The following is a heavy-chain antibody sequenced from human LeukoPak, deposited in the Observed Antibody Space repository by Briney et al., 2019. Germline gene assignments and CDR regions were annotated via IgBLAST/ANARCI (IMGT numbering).Heavy chain of an antibody. J-gene: IGHJ6*02. CDR3: ARDRGYSYGFYYYYGMDV. D-gene: IGHD5-18*01. Sequence: SETLSLTCTVSGGSISNYYRSWIRQPPGKGLEWIGYIYYSGSTNYNPSLKSRVTISVDTSKNQFSLKLSSVTAADTAVYYCARDRGYSYGFYYYYGMDVWGQGTTVTVSS. CDR1: GGSISNYY. V-gene: IGHV4-59*01. CDR2: IYYSGST.